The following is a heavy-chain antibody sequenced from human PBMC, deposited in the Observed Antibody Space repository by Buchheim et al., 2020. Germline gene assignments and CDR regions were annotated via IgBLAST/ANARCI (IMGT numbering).Heavy chain of an antibody. J-gene: IGHJ6*02. Sequence: EVQLVESGGGLVEPGGSLRLSCAASGFTFSNYEMHWVRQVIGKGLEWVSTIGVGGDTYYPGSVKGRFTISRENAKNSLYLQMNSLRAGDTAVYYCSRGAGELELRTMDVWDQGTT. CDR3: SRGAGELELRTMDV. CDR2: IGVGGDT. D-gene: IGHD1-7*01. CDR1: GFTFSNYE. V-gene: IGHV3-13*04.